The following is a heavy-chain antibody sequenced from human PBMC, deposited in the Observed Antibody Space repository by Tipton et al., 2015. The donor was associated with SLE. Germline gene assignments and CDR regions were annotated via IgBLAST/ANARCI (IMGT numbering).Heavy chain of an antibody. CDR3: ARDEYRYDATGYHLLGHFDF. J-gene: IGHJ4*02. CDR1: GGSVGSRPYY. V-gene: IGHV4-39*07. CDR2: IYYTGNT. Sequence: TLSLTCTVSGGSVGSRPYYWGWIRQPPGKGLEWIGNIYYTGNTFYNPSLKSRVTISVDTSKNQFSLKLSSVTAADTAVYYCARDEYRYDATGYHLLGHFDFWGQGTLVTVSS. D-gene: IGHD3-22*01.